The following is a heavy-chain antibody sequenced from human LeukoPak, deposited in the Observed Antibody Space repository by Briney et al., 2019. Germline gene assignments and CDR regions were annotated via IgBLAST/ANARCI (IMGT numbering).Heavy chain of an antibody. V-gene: IGHV1-46*01. CDR3: ARDTSNAFDI. CDR1: GYTFTSSY. J-gene: IGHJ3*02. Sequence: RASVKVSCKASGYTFTSSYMHWVRRAPGQGLEWMGIINPSGGSASYAQKFQGRVTMSRDTSTSTVYMELSSLRSEDTAVYYCARDTSNAFDIWGQGTMVTVSS. CDR2: INPSGGSA.